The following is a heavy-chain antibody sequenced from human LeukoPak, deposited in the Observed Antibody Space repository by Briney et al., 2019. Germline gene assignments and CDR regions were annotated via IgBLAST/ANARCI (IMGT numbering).Heavy chain of an antibody. V-gene: IGHV3-9*01. Sequence: TGGSLRLSCAASGFTFDDYAMHWLRHAPGKGLEWVSGISWNSGSIGYADSVKGRFTISRDNAKNSLYLQMNSLIAEATAVYYCARGYDFWSGYSGWFDPWGQGTLVPVSS. CDR2: ISWNSGSI. CDR3: ARGYDFWSGYSGWFDP. D-gene: IGHD3-3*01. CDR1: GFTFDDYA. J-gene: IGHJ5*02.